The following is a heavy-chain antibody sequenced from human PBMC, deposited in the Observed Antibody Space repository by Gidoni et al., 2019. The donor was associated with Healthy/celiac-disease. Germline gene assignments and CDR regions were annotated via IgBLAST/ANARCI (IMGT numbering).Heavy chain of an antibody. CDR3: ARVDIVVVPAAMGGFYYYYGMDV. V-gene: IGHV3-11*05. J-gene: IGHJ6*02. D-gene: IGHD2-2*01. CDR1: AFPFQSSF. Sequence: QVQLVESVGGLVKPGGSLRLSCAAAAFPFQSSFLSLFPPAPGKGLEWVSYISSSSSYTNYADSVKGRFTISRDNAKNSLYLQMNSLRAEDTAVYYCARVDIVVVPAAMGGFYYYYGMDVWGQGTTVTVSS. CDR2: ISSSSSYT.